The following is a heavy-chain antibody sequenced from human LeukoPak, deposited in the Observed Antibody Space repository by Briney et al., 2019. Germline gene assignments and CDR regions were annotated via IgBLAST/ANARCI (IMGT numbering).Heavy chain of an antibody. CDR3: ARDRYYYDSSGYFDY. D-gene: IGHD3-22*01. J-gene: IGHJ4*02. V-gene: IGHV3-48*01. CDR1: GFTFSSYS. CDR2: ISSSSSTI. Sequence: PGGSLRLSCAASGFTFSSYSMNWVRQAPGKGLEWVSYISSSSSTIYYADSVKGRFTISRDNAKNSLSLQMHSLRAEDKAVYYCARDRYYYDSSGYFDYWGQGTLVTVSS.